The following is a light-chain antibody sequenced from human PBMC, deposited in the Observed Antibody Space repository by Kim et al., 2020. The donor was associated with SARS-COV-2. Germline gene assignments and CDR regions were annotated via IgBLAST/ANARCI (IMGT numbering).Light chain of an antibody. CDR2: EVS. CDR3: SSYAGSNNV. CDR1: SSDVGGYNY. Sequence: LTQPPSASGSPGQSVTMSCTGTSSDVGGYNYVSWYQQHPGKAPKLMIYEVSKRPSGVPDRFSGSRSGNTASLTVSGLQAEDEADYYCSSYAGSNNVFATGPKVT. V-gene: IGLV2-8*01. J-gene: IGLJ1*01.